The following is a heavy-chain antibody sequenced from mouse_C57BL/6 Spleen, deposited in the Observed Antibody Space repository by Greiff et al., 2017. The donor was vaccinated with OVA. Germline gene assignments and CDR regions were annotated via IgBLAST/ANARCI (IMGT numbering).Heavy chain of an antibody. CDR2: INPNNGGT. CDR3: ARTLIYYYGSEGAY. CDR1: GYTFTDYY. V-gene: IGHV1-26*01. Sequence: EVQLQQSGPELVKPGASVKISCKASGYTFTDYYMNWVKQSHGKSLEGIGDINPNNGGTSYNQKFKGKATLTVDKSSSTAYMELRSLTSEDSAVYYCARTLIYYYGSEGAYWGQGTLVTVSA. D-gene: IGHD1-1*01. J-gene: IGHJ3*01.